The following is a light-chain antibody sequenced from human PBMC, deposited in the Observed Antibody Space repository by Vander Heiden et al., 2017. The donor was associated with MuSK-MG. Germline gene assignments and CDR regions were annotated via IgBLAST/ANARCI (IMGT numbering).Light chain of an antibody. Sequence: QSALTQSASVSGSPGLSITISCTGASSDVGGYNYVSWYQQHPGKAPKLMIYDVTNRPSGVSNRFSGSKSGNTASLTISGLQAEDEADYYCSSYTSSSTVVFGGGTKLTVL. CDR3: SSYTSSSTVV. J-gene: IGLJ2*01. CDR2: DVT. CDR1: SSDVGGYNY. V-gene: IGLV2-14*03.